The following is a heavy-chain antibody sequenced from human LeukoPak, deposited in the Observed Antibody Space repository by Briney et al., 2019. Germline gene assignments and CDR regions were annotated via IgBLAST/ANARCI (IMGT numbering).Heavy chain of an antibody. CDR2: ISDSGGST. CDR1: GFTFSSYA. Sequence: GGSLRLSCAASGFTFSSYAMSWVRQAPGKGLEWVSAISDSGGSTYYADSVKGRFTISRDNSKNTLYLQMNSLRAEDTAVYYCAKDRRTGYYDSSGYPFDYWGQGTLVTVSS. CDR3: AKDRRTGYYDSSGYPFDY. J-gene: IGHJ4*02. D-gene: IGHD3-22*01. V-gene: IGHV3-23*01.